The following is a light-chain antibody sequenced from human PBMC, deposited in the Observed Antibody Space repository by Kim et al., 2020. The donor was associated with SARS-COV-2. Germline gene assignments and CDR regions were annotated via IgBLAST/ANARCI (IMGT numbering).Light chain of an antibody. CDR3: SSYAGSNSYV. CDR1: SGDVGANNY. J-gene: IGLJ1*01. Sequence: QSVLTQPPSASGSPGQSVTISCTGTSGDVGANNYVSCYQQHPGKAPKLMISEVSKRPSGVPDRLSGSKSGNTASLTVSGLQAEDEADCYCSSYAGSNSYVFGTGTKVTVL. V-gene: IGLV2-8*01. CDR2: EVS.